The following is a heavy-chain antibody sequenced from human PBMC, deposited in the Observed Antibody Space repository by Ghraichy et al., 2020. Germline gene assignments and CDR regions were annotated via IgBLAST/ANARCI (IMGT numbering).Heavy chain of an antibody. CDR1: GFTFSSYG. CDR3: AKAGVGDYYDSSGYYY. J-gene: IGHJ4*02. D-gene: IGHD3-22*01. V-gene: IGHV3-30*02. Sequence: LSLTCAASGFTFSSYGMHWVRQAPGKGLEWVAFIRYDGSNKYYADSVKGRFTISRDNSKNTLYLQMNSLRAEDTAVYYCAKAGVGDYYDSSGYYYWGQGTLVTVSS. CDR2: IRYDGSNK.